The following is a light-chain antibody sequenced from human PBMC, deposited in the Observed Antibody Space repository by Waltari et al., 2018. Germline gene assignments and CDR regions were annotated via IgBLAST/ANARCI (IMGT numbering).Light chain of an antibody. Sequence: EIVLTQSPGTLSLSPGERATLSCRASQNVSSSYLAWYQQKPGQAPRLLIYGASSRATGIPDRFSGSGSGTDFTLTISRLEPEDVAVYYCQQYHSSPITFGQGTRLEIK. CDR3: QQYHSSPIT. J-gene: IGKJ5*01. CDR1: QNVSSSY. V-gene: IGKV3-20*01. CDR2: GAS.